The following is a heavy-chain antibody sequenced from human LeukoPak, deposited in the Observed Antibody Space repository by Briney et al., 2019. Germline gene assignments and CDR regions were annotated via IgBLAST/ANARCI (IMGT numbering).Heavy chain of an antibody. V-gene: IGHV7-4-1*02. J-gene: IGHJ4*02. CDR3: ARSPYSDY. Sequence: VKVSCKAFGYTFTNSAMNWVRQAPGQGLEWMGWINTNTGNPTYARGFTGRFVFSLDTSVSTAYLQISSLKAEDTAVYYCARSPYSDYWGQGTLVTVSS. CDR1: GYTFTNSA. CDR2: INTNTGNP. D-gene: IGHD1-26*01.